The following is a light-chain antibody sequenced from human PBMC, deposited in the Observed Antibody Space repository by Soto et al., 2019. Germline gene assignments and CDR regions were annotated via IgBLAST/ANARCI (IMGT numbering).Light chain of an antibody. CDR2: GAS. V-gene: IGKV3-20*01. CDR3: QQYYNWPRT. Sequence: EIVLTQSPGNLSLSPGERATLSCRASQSVSSSYLAWYQQKPGQAPRLLIYGASSRATGIPDRFSGSGSGTDFTLTINSLQAEDCAVYYCQQYYNWPRTFGQGTRLEIK. J-gene: IGKJ5*01. CDR1: QSVSSSY.